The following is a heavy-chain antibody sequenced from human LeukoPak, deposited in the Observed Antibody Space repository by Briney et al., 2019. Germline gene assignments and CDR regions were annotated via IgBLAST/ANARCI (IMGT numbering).Heavy chain of an antibody. J-gene: IGHJ4*02. CDR3: ARDRWYDGSGYIAAFDY. V-gene: IGHV3-64D*09. CDR2: ISSNGGST. CDR1: GFTFSSYA. Sequence: SGGSLRLSCSASGFTFSSYAMHWVRQAPGKGLEYVSAISSNGGSTYYADSVKGRFTISRDNSKNTLYLQMSSLRAEDTAVYYCARDRWYDGSGYIAAFDYWGQGTLVTVS. D-gene: IGHD3-22*01.